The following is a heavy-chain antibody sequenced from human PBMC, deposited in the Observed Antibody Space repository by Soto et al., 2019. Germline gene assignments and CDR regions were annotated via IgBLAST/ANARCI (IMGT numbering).Heavy chain of an antibody. CDR1: GYTFTSYG. CDR3: ARDPNDSTAYHNYYYYGMDV. Sequence: ASVKVSCKASGYTFTSYGIHWVRQAPGQRLEWTGWINAGNGNTKYSEKFQGRVTITRDTSASTAYLELSSLRSEDTAVYYCARDPNDSTAYHNYYYYGMDVWGQVTTVTVSS. CDR2: INAGNGNT. V-gene: IGHV1-3*01. D-gene: IGHD3-22*01. J-gene: IGHJ6*02.